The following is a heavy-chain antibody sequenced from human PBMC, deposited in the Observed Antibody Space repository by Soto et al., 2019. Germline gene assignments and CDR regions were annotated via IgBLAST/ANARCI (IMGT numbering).Heavy chain of an antibody. CDR2: ISSGRDFI. CDR3: TRDQGGSYDSWFDP. D-gene: IGHD1-26*01. J-gene: IGHJ5*02. CDR1: FSMYS. V-gene: IGHV3-21*02. Sequence: EVQVVESGGGLVKPGGSLRLSCNFSFSMYSMDWVGQAPGKGLEWVASISSGRDFIKYADSVEGRFTISRDNTKNSVSLQMSSLRVEDTAMYYCTRDQGGSYDSWFDPWGRGTLVTVSS.